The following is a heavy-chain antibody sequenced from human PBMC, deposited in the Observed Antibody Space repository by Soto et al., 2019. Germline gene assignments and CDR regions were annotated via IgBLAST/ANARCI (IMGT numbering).Heavy chain of an antibody. Sequence: PSEALSLTCAVYGGSFNGYYWSWIRQPPGKGLEWIGEINHSGSTNYNPSLKSRVTISVDTSKNQFSLKVSSVTAADTAVYYCARNGTPYYFDYWGQGTLVTVSS. CDR1: GGSFNGYY. V-gene: IGHV4-34*01. J-gene: IGHJ4*02. CDR2: INHSGST. D-gene: IGHD1-1*01. CDR3: ARNGTPYYFDY.